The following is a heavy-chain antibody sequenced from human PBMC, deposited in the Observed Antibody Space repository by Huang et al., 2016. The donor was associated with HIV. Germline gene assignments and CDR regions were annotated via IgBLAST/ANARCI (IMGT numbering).Heavy chain of an antibody. D-gene: IGHD3-3*01. CDR2: IYTTGST. CDR1: GASIASGSYF. J-gene: IGHJ4*02. CDR3: ARGRVTSSGVVQSYDY. Sequence: VQLQESGPGLVKPSQTLSLSCNVSGASIASGSYFWNWIRQPAGGGLEWIGHIYTTGSTDYNPSLKSRGAGSADTSKNQFALSRRSVTAADTAVYFCARGRVTSSGVVQSYDYWGQGSLVTVSS. V-gene: IGHV4-61*09.